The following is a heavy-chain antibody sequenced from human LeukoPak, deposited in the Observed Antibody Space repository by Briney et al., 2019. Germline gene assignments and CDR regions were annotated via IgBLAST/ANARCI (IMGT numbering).Heavy chain of an antibody. J-gene: IGHJ4*02. CDR1: GFTFSSYA. Sequence: GGSLRLSCAASGFTFSSYAMSWVRQAPGKGLEWVSVVSGSGGSTYYADSVKGRFTISRDNSKNTLYLQMNSLRAEDTAVYYCAKDTTEGAVAVTFDYWGQGTLVTVSS. V-gene: IGHV3-23*01. CDR2: VSGSGGST. CDR3: AKDTTEGAVAVTFDY. D-gene: IGHD6-19*01.